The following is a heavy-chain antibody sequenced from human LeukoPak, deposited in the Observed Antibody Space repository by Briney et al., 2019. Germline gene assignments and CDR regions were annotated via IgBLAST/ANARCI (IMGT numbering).Heavy chain of an antibody. V-gene: IGHV3-7*01. CDR3: ARDADLGATIIGAFEM. J-gene: IGHJ3*02. CDR1: GFTFRRHC. Sequence: GGSLRLSCAVSGFTFRRHCMSWVRQALGKGLEWVATIKQDGSEKYYVNRVMGRFHISRDNTNNSLYLQMSSLRAEETAVYYCARDADLGATIIGAFEMWGQGTMVTVSS. D-gene: IGHD5-24*01. CDR2: IKQDGSEK.